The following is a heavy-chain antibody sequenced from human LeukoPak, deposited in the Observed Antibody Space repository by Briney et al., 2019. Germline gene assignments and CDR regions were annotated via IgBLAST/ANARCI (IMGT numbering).Heavy chain of an antibody. V-gene: IGHV3-7*01. Sequence: QPGGSLRLSCAAPGFTLSSYLMSWVRQAPVRGLEWVANTQKDGNEENYLDSVKGRFTVSRANAKNSMYLQMNRLRGEDTAVYYCAKVYSSSFSAVDYWGQGTLVTVSS. CDR2: TQKDGNEE. CDR1: GFTLSSYL. J-gene: IGHJ4*02. CDR3: AKVYSSSFSAVDY. D-gene: IGHD6-6*01.